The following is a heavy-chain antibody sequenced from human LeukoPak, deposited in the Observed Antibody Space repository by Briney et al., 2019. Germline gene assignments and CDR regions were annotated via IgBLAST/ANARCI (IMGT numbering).Heavy chain of an antibody. V-gene: IGHV1-2*06. CDR3: ARAYYYDGSPYTLDY. D-gene: IGHD3-22*01. Sequence: ASVKVSCKASGYTFIGHYMHWVRQAPGQGLEWMGRINPNSGGTNSAQKFQGRVTMTRDTSINTAYMELSRLRSEDTAVYYCARAYYYDGSPYTLDYWGQGTLVTVSS. CDR2: INPNSGGT. J-gene: IGHJ4*02. CDR1: GYTFIGHY.